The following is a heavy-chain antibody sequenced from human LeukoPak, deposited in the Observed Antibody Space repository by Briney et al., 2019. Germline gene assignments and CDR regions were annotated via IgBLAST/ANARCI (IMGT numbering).Heavy chain of an antibody. CDR1: GGSFSGYY. Sequence: PSETLSLTCAVYGGSFSGYYWSWIRQPPGKGLEWIGEINHSGSTNYNPSLKSRVTMSVDTSKNQFSLKLSSVTAADTAVYYCARAGRDYYGSGSYSPPNDYWGQGTLVTVSS. V-gene: IGHV4-34*01. CDR2: INHSGST. D-gene: IGHD3-10*01. J-gene: IGHJ4*02. CDR3: ARAGRDYYGSGSYSPPNDY.